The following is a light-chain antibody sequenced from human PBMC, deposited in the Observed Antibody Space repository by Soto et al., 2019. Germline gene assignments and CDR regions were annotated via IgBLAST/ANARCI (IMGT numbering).Light chain of an antibody. CDR2: GSS. J-gene: IGKJ1*01. CDR3: QQYNEWPPWT. Sequence: EIVMTQSPATLSVSPGERATLSCRASQSVSSNFAWYQQKPGQAPRLLIYGSSTRATGIPARFSGSGSGTEFTLTISSLQSEDFAVYHCQQYNEWPPWTFGKWTKVEI. CDR1: QSVSSN. V-gene: IGKV3-15*01.